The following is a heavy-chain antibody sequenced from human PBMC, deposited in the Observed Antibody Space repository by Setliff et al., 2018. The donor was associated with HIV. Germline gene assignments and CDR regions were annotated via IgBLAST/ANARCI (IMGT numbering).Heavy chain of an antibody. CDR3: ARDQTRVAAAAFGGGSAWSDEGFDI. D-gene: IGHD6-13*01. CDR2: IIPMYNIP. Sequence: SVKVSCKTSGGTLSNYVITWVRQAPGQGLEWMGMIIPMYNIPAYAQKFQGRVTFTADESTSTAYMELSSLSSEDTAVYYCARDQTRVAAAAFGGGSAWSDEGFDIWGQGTMVT. V-gene: IGHV1-69*13. J-gene: IGHJ3*02. CDR1: GGTLSNYV.